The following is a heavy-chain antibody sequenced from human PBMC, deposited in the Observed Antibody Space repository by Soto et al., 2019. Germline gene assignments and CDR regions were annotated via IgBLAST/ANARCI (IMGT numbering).Heavy chain of an antibody. J-gene: IGHJ4*02. Sequence: QITLRESGPTLVQPTQTLTLTCTFPGFSLSTIGVGVGWIRLPPGQAPEWLPLIYWDDDRRYNPSLKSRLTITKDTSKNQVVFTMANMDPVDTATYFCAHRLPGSDTGWNTGIFDCWGPGTLVTFSS. CDR2: IYWDDDR. D-gene: IGHD1-1*01. CDR3: AHRLPGSDTGWNTGIFDC. V-gene: IGHV2-5*02. CDR1: GFSLSTIGVG.